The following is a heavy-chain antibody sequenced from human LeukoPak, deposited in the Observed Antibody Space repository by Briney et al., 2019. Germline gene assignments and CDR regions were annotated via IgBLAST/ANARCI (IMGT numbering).Heavy chain of an antibody. CDR2: ISYDGSNK. Sequence: PGGSLRLSCAASGFTFGSYAMHWVRQAPGKGLEWVAVISYDGSNKYYADSVKGRFTVSRDNSKNTLYLQMNSLRAEDTAVYYCARALEVSYFDYWGQGTLVTVSS. CDR3: ARALEVSYFDY. V-gene: IGHV3-30*04. CDR1: GFTFGSYA. D-gene: IGHD2-21*01. J-gene: IGHJ4*02.